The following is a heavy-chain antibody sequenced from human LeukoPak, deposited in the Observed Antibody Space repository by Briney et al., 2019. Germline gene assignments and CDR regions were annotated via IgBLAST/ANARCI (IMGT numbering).Heavy chain of an antibody. Sequence: PSETLSLTCAVYGGSFSGYYWSWIRQPPGKGLEWIGEINHSGSTNYNPSLKSRVTISVDTSKNQFSLKLSSVTAADTAVYYCARGRLRSSSGSLYFQQWGQGTLVTVSS. D-gene: IGHD6-13*01. CDR2: INHSGST. J-gene: IGHJ1*01. V-gene: IGHV4-34*01. CDR3: ARGRLRSSSGSLYFQQ. CDR1: GGSFSGYY.